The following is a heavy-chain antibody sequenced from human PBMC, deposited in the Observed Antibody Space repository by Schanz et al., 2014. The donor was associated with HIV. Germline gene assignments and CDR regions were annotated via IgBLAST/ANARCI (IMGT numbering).Heavy chain of an antibody. CDR3: ARDHITIFLDP. CDR1: GGTLSSNT. V-gene: IGHV1-18*01. J-gene: IGHJ5*02. Sequence: QVQLVQSGAEVKKSGSSVKVSCKASGGTLSSNTINWVRQAPGRGLEWMGWISAYNGNTNYAQKIQGRVTMTTDTSTSTAYMELRSLTSDDTAVYYCARDHITIFLDPWGQGTLVTVSS. D-gene: IGHD3-9*01. CDR2: ISAYNGNT.